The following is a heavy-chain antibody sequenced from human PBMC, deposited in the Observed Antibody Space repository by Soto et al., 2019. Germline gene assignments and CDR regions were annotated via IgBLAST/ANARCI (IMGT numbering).Heavy chain of an antibody. Sequence: ASVKVSCKASGYTFTGYYMHWVRQAPGQGLEWMGWINPNSGGTNYAQKFQGRVTMTRDTSIGTAYMELSRLRSDDTAVYYCVRQQLVPGYYYGMDVWGQGTTVTVSS. CDR1: GYTFTGYY. D-gene: IGHD6-13*01. J-gene: IGHJ6*02. CDR3: VRQQLVPGYYYGMDV. V-gene: IGHV1-2*02. CDR2: INPNSGGT.